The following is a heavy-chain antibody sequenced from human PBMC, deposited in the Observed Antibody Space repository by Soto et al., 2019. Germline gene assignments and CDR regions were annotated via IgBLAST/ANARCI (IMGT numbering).Heavy chain of an antibody. CDR1: GDSISSNSAA. CDR3: VIYLTGYSTGWYSYNWLDP. J-gene: IGHJ5*02. Sequence: PSQTLSLTCTISGDSISSNSAAWHWIRQSPSRGLEWLGRTYYRSKWYNDYAVSVKSRITINPYTSKNQFSMQLNSVTPEDTAVYYCVIYLTGYSTGWYSYNWLDPWGQGTLVTVSS. CDR2: TYYRSKWYN. V-gene: IGHV6-1*01. D-gene: IGHD6-19*01.